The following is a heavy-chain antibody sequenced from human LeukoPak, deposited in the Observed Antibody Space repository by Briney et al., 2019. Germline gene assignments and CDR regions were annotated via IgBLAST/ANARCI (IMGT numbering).Heavy chain of an antibody. D-gene: IGHD3-16*01. J-gene: IGHJ6*03. CDR1: GGSISSYY. V-gene: IGHV4-4*09. Sequence: SETLSLTCTVSGGSISSYYWSWIRQPPGKGLEWIGYIYTSGSTNYNPSLKSRVTISVDTSKNQFSLKLSSVTAADTAVCYCARLRGSPRHYYYYYYMDVWGKGTTVTVSS. CDR3: ARLRGSPRHYYYYYYMDV. CDR2: IYTSGST.